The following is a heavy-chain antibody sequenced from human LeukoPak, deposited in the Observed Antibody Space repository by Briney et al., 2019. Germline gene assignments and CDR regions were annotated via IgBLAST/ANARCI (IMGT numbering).Heavy chain of an antibody. Sequence: GGSLRLSCAASGFTFSSYAMHWVRQAPGKGLEWVAIISYDGSNKYYADSVKGRFTISRDNPQNSLYLQMNSLRAEDTAVYYCARVPRPGVISVVVIFDSGARETRVTV. D-gene: IGHD3-22*01. J-gene: IGHJ4*02. CDR2: ISYDGSNK. CDR1: GFTFSSYA. CDR3: ARVPRPGVISVVVIFDS. V-gene: IGHV3-30*04.